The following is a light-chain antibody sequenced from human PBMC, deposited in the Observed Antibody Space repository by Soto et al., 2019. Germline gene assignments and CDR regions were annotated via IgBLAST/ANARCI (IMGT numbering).Light chain of an antibody. V-gene: IGLV2-14*01. CDR1: SSDVGDGDF. Sequence: QSALTQPSSVSGSPRQSITISCTGTSSDVGDGDFVSWYQQRPGNAPKLMIYKVSNRPSGVSNRFSGSKSGNTASLTISGLQAEDEADYYCCSYTRSSTWVFGGGTKLTVL. CDR3: CSYTRSSTWV. J-gene: IGLJ3*02. CDR2: KVS.